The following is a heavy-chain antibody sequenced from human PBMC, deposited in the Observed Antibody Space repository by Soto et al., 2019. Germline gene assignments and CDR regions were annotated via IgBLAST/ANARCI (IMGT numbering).Heavy chain of an antibody. CDR2: VNQDGSEK. V-gene: IGHV3-7*04. D-gene: IGHD1-26*01. CDR3: SGGVGGSF. Sequence: EVHLVESGGGWVQTGGSLRLSCAIYESTVGRDWRNWVRQAPGKGLEWVAHVNQDGSEKYYVDSVKGRFTISSDNSENSLYLQMKRPRGADTAIYYCSGGVGGSFWGQGTLVTVSS. J-gene: IGHJ4*02. CDR1: ESTVGRDW.